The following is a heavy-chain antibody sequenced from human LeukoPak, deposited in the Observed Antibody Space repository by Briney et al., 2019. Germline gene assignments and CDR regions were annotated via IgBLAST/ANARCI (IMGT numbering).Heavy chain of an antibody. V-gene: IGHV1-46*01. J-gene: IGHJ4*02. Sequence: ASVKVSCKASGYTFTNYYMHWVRQAPGQGLEWMGIINPSGGSTSYAQKLQGRVTMTRDTSTNTVYMELSSLRSEDTAVYFCARATLSDFYFNYWGQGTLVTVSS. CDR1: GYTFTNYY. CDR3: ARATLSDFYFNY. CDR2: INPSGGST.